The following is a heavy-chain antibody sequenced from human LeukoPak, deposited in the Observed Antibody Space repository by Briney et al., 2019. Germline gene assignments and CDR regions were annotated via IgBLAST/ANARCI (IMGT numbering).Heavy chain of an antibody. CDR1: GGSISSYY. Sequence: PSETLSLTCTVSGGSISSYYWSWIRQPPGKGLEWIGYIYYSGGTNYNPSLKSRVTISVDTSKNQFSLKLSSLIAADTAVYYCARTTEGYCSSASCFGFSYSYYMDVWGKGTTVTISS. J-gene: IGHJ6*03. V-gene: IGHV4-59*01. CDR3: ARTTEGYCSSASCFGFSYSYYMDV. CDR2: IYYSGGT. D-gene: IGHD2-2*01.